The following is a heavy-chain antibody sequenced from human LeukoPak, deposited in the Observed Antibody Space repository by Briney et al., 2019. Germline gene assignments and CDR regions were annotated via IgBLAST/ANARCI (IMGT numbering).Heavy chain of an antibody. Sequence: PSETLSLTCTVSGNSIRSFYWSWIRQPPGKGLEWIGYIYNTGSTEYNPSLKIRVTISVDTSKEQFSLRLSAVTAADTAVYYCARSYHYGSGSYSYYFDYWGQGTLVTVSS. CDR2: IYNTGST. CDR1: GNSIRSFY. D-gene: IGHD3-10*01. J-gene: IGHJ4*02. V-gene: IGHV4-59*08. CDR3: ARSYHYGSGSYSYYFDY.